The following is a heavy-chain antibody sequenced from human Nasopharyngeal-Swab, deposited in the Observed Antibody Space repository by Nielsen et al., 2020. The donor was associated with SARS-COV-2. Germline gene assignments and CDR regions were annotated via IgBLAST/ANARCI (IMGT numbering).Heavy chain of an antibody. CDR2: INPNSGGT. D-gene: IGHD5-12*01. V-gene: IGHV1-2*06. J-gene: IGHJ6*02. Sequence: ASVKVSCKASGYTFTGYYMHWVRQAPGQGLEWMGRINPNSGGTNYAQKLQGRVTMTTDTSTSTAYMELRSLRSDDTAVYYCARGNIVATIFGGREHYYGMDVWGQGTTVTVSS. CDR3: ARGNIVATIFGGREHYYGMDV. CDR1: GYTFTGYY.